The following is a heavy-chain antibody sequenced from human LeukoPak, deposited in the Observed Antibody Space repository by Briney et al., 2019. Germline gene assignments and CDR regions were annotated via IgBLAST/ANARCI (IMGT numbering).Heavy chain of an antibody. V-gene: IGHV3-49*04. CDR3: TRAPMVRGVINLYFDY. J-gene: IGHJ4*02. CDR1: GFTFSNAW. CDR2: IRSKAYGGTT. Sequence: LPGGSLRPSCAASGFTFSNAWMSWVRQAPGKGLEWVGFIRSKAYGGTTEYAASVKGRFTISRDDSKSIAYLQMNSLKTEDTAVYYCTRAPMVRGVINLYFDYWGQGTLVTVSS. D-gene: IGHD3-10*01.